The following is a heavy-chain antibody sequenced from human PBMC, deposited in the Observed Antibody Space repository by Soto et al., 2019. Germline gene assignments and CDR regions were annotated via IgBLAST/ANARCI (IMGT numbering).Heavy chain of an antibody. J-gene: IGHJ4*02. D-gene: IGHD1-7*01. CDR1: GGSFTSNNW. V-gene: IGHV4-4*02. CDR3: ASRDPGTSVDY. CDR2: IYRTGST. Sequence: SETLSLTCAVSGGSFTSNNWWTWVRQPPGQGLEWIGEIYRTGSTNYNPSLKSRVTISLDKSEKQISLKVTSLTAADTAVYYCASRDPGTSVDYWGQGTLVTISS.